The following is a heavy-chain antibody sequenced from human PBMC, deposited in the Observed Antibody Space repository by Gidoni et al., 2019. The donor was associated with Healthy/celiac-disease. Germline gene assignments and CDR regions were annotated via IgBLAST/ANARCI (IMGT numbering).Heavy chain of an antibody. CDR1: GGSISSGGYY. Sequence: QVQLQESGPGLVKPSQTLSLTCTVSGGSISSGGYYWSWIRQHPGKGLEWIGYIYYSGSTYYNPSLKSRVTISVDTSKNQFSLKLSSVTAADTAVYYCARGLPPGKSRHYYGMDVWGQGTTVTVSS. CDR3: ARGLPPGKSRHYYGMDV. J-gene: IGHJ6*02. D-gene: IGHD3-10*01. V-gene: IGHV4-31*03. CDR2: IYYSGST.